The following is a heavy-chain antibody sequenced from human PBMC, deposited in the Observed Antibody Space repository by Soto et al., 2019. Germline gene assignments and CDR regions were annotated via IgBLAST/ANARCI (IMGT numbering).Heavy chain of an antibody. Sequence: VGSLRLSCVASGFIFSSYAMHWVRQAPGKGLEWVAVISYDGSNKYYVDSVKGRFTISRDNSKNTLYLQMNSLRAEDASVYYCARGIAATGKSPPDYWGQGTLVTVSS. D-gene: IGHD6-13*01. J-gene: IGHJ4*02. CDR1: GFIFSSYA. V-gene: IGHV3-30*03. CDR2: ISYDGSNK. CDR3: ARGIAATGKSPPDY.